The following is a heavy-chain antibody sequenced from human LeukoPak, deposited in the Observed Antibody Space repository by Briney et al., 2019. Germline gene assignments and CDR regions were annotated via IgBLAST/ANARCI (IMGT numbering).Heavy chain of an antibody. CDR3: ARDQPHYYDSSGYYGY. D-gene: IGHD3-22*01. J-gene: IGHJ4*02. CDR2: INPNSGGT. V-gene: IGHV1-2*02. CDR1: GYTFTGYY. Sequence: ASVKVSCKASGYTFTGYYMHWVRQAPGQGLEWVGWINPNSGGTNYAQEFQGRVTMTRDTSISTAYMELSRLRSDDTAVYYCARDQPHYYDSSGYYGYWGQGTLVTVSS.